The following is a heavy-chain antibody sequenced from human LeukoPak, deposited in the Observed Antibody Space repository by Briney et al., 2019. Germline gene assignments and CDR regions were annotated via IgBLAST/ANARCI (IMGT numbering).Heavy chain of an antibody. CDR2: LKPNNGGT. CDR1: GYSFSGFY. Sequence: ASVKVSCKASGYSFSGFYLFWVRQAPGQGLEWMGWLKPNNGGTYYTQKFQGRVTFTRDTSNNTAYMEVSSLTSDDTATYYCARGTGYCSVVSCFEGTTTFAYWGQGTLVTVSS. D-gene: IGHD2-15*01. J-gene: IGHJ4*02. CDR3: ARGTGYCSVVSCFEGTTTFAY. V-gene: IGHV1-2*02.